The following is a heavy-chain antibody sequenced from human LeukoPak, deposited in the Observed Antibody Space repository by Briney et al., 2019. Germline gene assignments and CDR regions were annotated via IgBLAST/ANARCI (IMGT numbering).Heavy chain of an antibody. D-gene: IGHD7-27*01. CDR1: GFTFSSYS. CDR3: ARDMRPGVSAFDI. J-gene: IGHJ3*02. V-gene: IGHV3-21*01. CDR2: ISSSSSYI. Sequence: GGPLRLSCAASGFTFSSYSMNWVRQAPGKGLEWVSSISSSSSYIYYADSVKGRFTISRDNAKNSLYLQMNSLRAEDTAVYYCARDMRPGVSAFDIWGQGTMVTVSS.